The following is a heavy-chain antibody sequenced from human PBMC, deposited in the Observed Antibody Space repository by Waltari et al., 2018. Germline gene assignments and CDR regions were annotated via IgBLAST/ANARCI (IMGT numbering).Heavy chain of an antibody. CDR2: IYYSGRT. CDR3: ARDPDWDPDWYLDL. V-gene: IGHV4-59*01. J-gene: IGHJ2*01. CDR1: SGSINNYS. Sequence: QVQLQESGPGLVKPSETLSLTCTVSSGSINNYSWEWIRQSPGKGPEWIGNIYYSGRTNYNPSLKSRVTMSVGTSKNQVSLKLSSVTAADTAVYYCARDPDWDPDWYLDLWGRGTLVTVSS. D-gene: IGHD3-9*01.